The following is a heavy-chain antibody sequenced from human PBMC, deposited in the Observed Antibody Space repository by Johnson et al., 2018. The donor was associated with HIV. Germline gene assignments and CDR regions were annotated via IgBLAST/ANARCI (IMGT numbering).Heavy chain of an antibody. CDR3: AKDCVGVWWSRAFDI. V-gene: IGHV3-73*01. CDR2: IRSKANSYAT. D-gene: IGHD2-21*01. J-gene: IGHJ3*02. CDR1: GFTFSGSA. Sequence: VQLVESGGGLVQPGGSLRLSCAASGFTFSGSAMHWVRQASGKGLEWVGRIRSKANSYATAYAASVKGRFTISRDDSKNTAYLQMNSRRAEDTAVYYCAKDCVGVWWSRAFDIWGQGTMVTVSS.